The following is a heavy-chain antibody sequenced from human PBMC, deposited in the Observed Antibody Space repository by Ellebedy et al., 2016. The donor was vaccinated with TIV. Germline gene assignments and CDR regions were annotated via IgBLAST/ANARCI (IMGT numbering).Heavy chain of an antibody. CDR1: GFTFSSYS. Sequence: GGSLRLSXAASGFTFSSYSMNWVRQAPGKGLEWVSYISSSSSIIYYADSVKGRFTISRDNAKNSLYLQMNSLRDEDTAVYYCARLGGSGSVDYYYYGMDVWGQGTTVTVSS. J-gene: IGHJ6*02. D-gene: IGHD3-10*01. V-gene: IGHV3-48*02. CDR2: ISSSSSII. CDR3: ARLGGSGSVDYYYYGMDV.